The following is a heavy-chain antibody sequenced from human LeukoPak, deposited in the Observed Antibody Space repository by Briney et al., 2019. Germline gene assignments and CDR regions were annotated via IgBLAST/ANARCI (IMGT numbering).Heavy chain of an antibody. Sequence: GRSLRLXCAASGFTFSSYSMNWDRRAPGKGLEWVSSISSSSSYIYYADSVKGRFTISRDNAKNSLYLQVNSLRAEDTAVYYCARGLNPYSSSWYGYWGQGTLVTVSS. V-gene: IGHV3-21*01. CDR3: ARGLNPYSSSWYGY. J-gene: IGHJ4*02. CDR2: ISSSSSYI. CDR1: GFTFSSYS. D-gene: IGHD6-13*01.